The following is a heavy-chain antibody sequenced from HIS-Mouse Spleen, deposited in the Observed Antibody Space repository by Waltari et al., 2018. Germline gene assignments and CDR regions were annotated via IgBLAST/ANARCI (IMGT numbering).Heavy chain of an antibody. Sequence: QVQLVESGGGVVQHGRSLRLSCAASGVTCSSHGMHWVRQAPGKGLGWVAVISYDGSNKYYADSVKGRFTISRDNSKNTLYLQMNSLRAEDTAVYYCAKASSGWLDYWGQGTLVTVSS. CDR3: AKASSGWLDY. CDR2: ISYDGSNK. V-gene: IGHV3-30*18. J-gene: IGHJ4*02. CDR1: GVTCSSHG. D-gene: IGHD6-19*01.